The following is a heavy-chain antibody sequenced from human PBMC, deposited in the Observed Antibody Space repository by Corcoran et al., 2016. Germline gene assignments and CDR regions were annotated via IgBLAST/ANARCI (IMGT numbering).Heavy chain of an antibody. J-gene: IGHJ4*02. CDR2: ISYDGSNK. Sequence: QVQLVESGGGVVQPGRSLRLSCAASGFTFSSYGMHWVRQAPGKGLEWVAVISYDGSNKYYADSVKGRFTISRDNSKNTLYLQMNSLRAEDTVVYYCAGGSRFDYWGQGTLVTVSS. V-gene: IGHV3-30*03. D-gene: IGHD2-15*01. CDR3: AGGSRFDY. CDR1: GFTFSSYG.